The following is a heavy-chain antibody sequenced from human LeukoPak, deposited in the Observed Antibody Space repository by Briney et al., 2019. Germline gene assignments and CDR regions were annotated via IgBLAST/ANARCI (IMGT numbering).Heavy chain of an antibody. CDR3: ARDLLGLGSGWSNIPWRYYFDY. CDR2: INSDGSST. CDR1: GFTFSSYW. D-gene: IGHD6-19*01. J-gene: IGHJ4*02. V-gene: IGHV3-74*01. Sequence: GGSLRLSCAASGFTFSSYWMHWVRQAPGKGLVWVSRINSDGSSTSYADSVKGRFTISRDNAKNTLYLQMNSLRAEDTAVYYCARDLLGLGSGWSNIPWRYYFDYWGQGTLVTVSS.